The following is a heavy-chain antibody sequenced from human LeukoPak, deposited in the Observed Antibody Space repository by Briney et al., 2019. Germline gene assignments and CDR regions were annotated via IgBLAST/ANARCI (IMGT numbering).Heavy chain of an antibody. Sequence: PGVSLRLSCATSGFTFKNYAMNWVRQAPGKGLEGVISSSGDSSNIYYADSVMGRSTISRDNAKNSVYLRINSLRAEDTAIYYCARRGYSDSSGYDYWGQGTLVTVSS. V-gene: IGHV3-21*01. CDR2: SSGDSSNI. CDR1: GFTFKNYA. J-gene: IGHJ4*02. D-gene: IGHD3-22*01. CDR3: ARRGYSDSSGYDY.